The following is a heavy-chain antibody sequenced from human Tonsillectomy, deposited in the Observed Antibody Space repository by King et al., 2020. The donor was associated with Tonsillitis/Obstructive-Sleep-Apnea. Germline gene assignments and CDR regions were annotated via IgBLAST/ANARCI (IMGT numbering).Heavy chain of an antibody. CDR3: ARTYYDFWSGYHYYMDV. D-gene: IGHD3-3*01. CDR2: IYYSGST. Sequence: QLQESGPGLVKSSETLSLTCTVSGGSVSSRIYYLSWIRQPPGKGLEWIGYIYYSGSTNYNPSLKDRVTISVDTSKNQFSLQLSSVTAADTAVYYCARTYYDFWSGYHYYMDVWGKGTTVTVSS. V-gene: IGHV4-61*01. CDR1: GGSVSSRIYY. J-gene: IGHJ6*03.